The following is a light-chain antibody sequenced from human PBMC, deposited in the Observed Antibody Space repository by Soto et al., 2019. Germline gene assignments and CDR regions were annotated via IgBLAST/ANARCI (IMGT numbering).Light chain of an antibody. J-gene: IGKJ3*01. V-gene: IGKV1-39*01. CDR3: QQVHSFPLT. Sequence: PSSLSASVGDRVTITCRASQSISSYLNWYQQKPGKAPKLLIYAASSLQSGVPSRFSGSGSGTEFTLTISSLQPEDFATYYCQQVHSFPLTFGPGTKVDIK. CDR2: AAS. CDR1: QSISSY.